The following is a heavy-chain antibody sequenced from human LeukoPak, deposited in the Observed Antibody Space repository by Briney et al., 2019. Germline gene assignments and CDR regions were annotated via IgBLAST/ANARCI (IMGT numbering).Heavy chain of an antibody. D-gene: IGHD3-10*02. Sequence: PSETLSLTCTVSGYSISSGYYWGWIRQPPGKGLEWIGSIYHSGSTYYNPSLKSRVTISVDTSKNQFSLKLSSVTAADTAVYYCARDRSYVNWFDPWGQGTLVTVSS. CDR3: ARDRSYVNWFDP. J-gene: IGHJ5*02. V-gene: IGHV4-38-2*02. CDR2: IYHSGST. CDR1: GYSISSGYY.